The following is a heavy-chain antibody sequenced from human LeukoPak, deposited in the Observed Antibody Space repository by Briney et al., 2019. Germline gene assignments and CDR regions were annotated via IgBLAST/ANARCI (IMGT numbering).Heavy chain of an antibody. D-gene: IGHD1-26*01. Sequence: SETLSLTCTVSGGSISSYYWSWIRQPPGKGLEWIGYIYYSGSTNYNPSLKSRVTISVDTSKNQFSLKLSSVTAADTAVYYCAREGRGSLDYWGQGTLVTVSS. CDR3: AREGRGSLDY. CDR2: IYYSGST. J-gene: IGHJ4*02. V-gene: IGHV4-59*01. CDR1: GGSISSYY.